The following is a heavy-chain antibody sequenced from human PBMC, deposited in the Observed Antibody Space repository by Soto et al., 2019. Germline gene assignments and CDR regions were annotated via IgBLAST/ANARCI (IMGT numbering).Heavy chain of an antibody. CDR2: IYYSGST. D-gene: IGHD3-3*01. CDR1: GGSISSYY. CDR3: AKGDYDFWSGLDY. V-gene: IGHV4-59*01. Sequence: SETLSLTCTVSGGSISSYYWSWIRQPPGKGLEWIGYIYYSGSTNYNPSLKSRVTISVDTSKNQFSLKLSSVTAADTAVFYFAKGDYDFWSGLDYGGQGTLVTVSS. J-gene: IGHJ4*02.